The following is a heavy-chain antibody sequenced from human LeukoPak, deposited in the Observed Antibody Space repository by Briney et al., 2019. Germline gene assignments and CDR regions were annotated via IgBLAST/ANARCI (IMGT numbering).Heavy chain of an antibody. CDR3: ARANDYGVSFDP. Sequence: PGGSLRLSCAASGFTFSSYSMNRVRQAPGKGLGWASSISSSSSYIYYADSVKGRFTISRDNAKNLLYLQMNSLRAEDTAVYYCARANDYGVSFDPWGQGTLVTVSS. CDR2: ISSSSSYI. V-gene: IGHV3-21*01. CDR1: GFTFSSYS. D-gene: IGHD4-17*01. J-gene: IGHJ5*02.